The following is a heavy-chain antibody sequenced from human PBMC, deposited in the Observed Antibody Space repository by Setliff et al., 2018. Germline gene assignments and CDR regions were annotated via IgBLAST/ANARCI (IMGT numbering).Heavy chain of an antibody. D-gene: IGHD3-3*01. CDR1: GGSISSSSYY. CDR3: ARRATYYNFWSGYYDYGAMGY. V-gene: IGHV4-39*01. CDR2: IYYSGST. J-gene: IGHJ4*02. Sequence: SETLSLTCTVSGGSISSSSYYWGWIRQPPGKGLEWIGSIYYSGSTYYNPSLKSRVSISVDTSKKQFSLKLSSVTAADTAVYYCARRATYYNFWSGYYDYGAMGYWGQGTLVTVSS.